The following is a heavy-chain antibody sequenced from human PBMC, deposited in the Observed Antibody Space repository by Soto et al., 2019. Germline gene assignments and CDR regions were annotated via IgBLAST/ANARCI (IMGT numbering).Heavy chain of an antibody. Sequence: QVQLQQWGAGLLKPSETLSLTCAVYGGSFSGYYWSWIRQPPGKGLEWIGEINHSGSTNYNPSLKSRVTQSVDTSKNQFSLKLSSVTAAATAVYYCARGGLWFGDRWFDPWGQGTLVTVSS. D-gene: IGHD3-10*01. CDR1: GGSFSGYY. CDR2: INHSGST. J-gene: IGHJ5*02. V-gene: IGHV4-34*01. CDR3: ARGGLWFGDRWFDP.